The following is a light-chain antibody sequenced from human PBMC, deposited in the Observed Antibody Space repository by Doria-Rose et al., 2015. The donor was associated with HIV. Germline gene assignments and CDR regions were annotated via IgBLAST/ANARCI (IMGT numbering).Light chain of an antibody. J-gene: IGLJ1*01. CDR2: GNT. CDR1: SSDIAAGID. Sequence: QSVVTQPPSVSGAPGQRVAISCTGSSSDIAAGIDVNWYQQFPGTGPKLLIHGNTNRPSGVPDRFSGSKSGTSASLAISGLRAEDEADYYCQSYDSRLSVYVFGTGTKVTVL. CDR3: QSYDSRLSVYV. V-gene: IGLV1-40*01.